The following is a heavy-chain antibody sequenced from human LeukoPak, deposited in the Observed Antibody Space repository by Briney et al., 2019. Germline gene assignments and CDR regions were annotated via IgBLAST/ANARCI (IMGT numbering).Heavy chain of an antibody. Sequence: GGSLRLSCAASGFTFSSYGMSWVRQAPGKGLEWVSAISGSGGSTYYADSVKGRFTISRDNAKNSLYLQMNSLRAEDTAVYYCAREGYSSGRYDQWDYYYMDVWGKGTTVTVSS. CDR1: GFTFSSYG. J-gene: IGHJ6*03. V-gene: IGHV3-23*01. D-gene: IGHD6-19*01. CDR2: ISGSGGST. CDR3: AREGYSSGRYDQWDYYYMDV.